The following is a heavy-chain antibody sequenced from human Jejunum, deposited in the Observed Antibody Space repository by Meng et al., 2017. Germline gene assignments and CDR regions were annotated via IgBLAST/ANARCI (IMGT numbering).Heavy chain of an antibody. CDR2: INAKSGKT. V-gene: IGHV1-8*01. CDR3: ASNTDCTSTSCYAY. D-gene: IGHD2-2*01. J-gene: IGHJ4*02. Sequence: VQLVQSGAEVKKPGASVKVSCKASGDTLITSDINWVRQATGQGLEWMGWINAKSGKTGFAQKFQGRVTMTRDTSISTAYMELSSLSSDDTALYYCASNTDCTSTSCYAYWGQGTLVTVSS. CDR1: GDTLITSD.